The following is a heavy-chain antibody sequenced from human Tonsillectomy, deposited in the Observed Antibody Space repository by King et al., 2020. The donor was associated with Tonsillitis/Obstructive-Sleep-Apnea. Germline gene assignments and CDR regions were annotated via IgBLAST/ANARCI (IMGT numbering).Heavy chain of an antibody. J-gene: IGHJ4*02. D-gene: IGHD3-9*01. V-gene: IGHV3-7*03. CDR1: GFTFSNYW. Sequence: VQLVESGGGLVQPGGSLRLSCAASGFTFSNYWMTWVRQAPGKGLEWVANIKQDGSEKYYVDSVKGRFTISRDNAKNSLYLQMNSLRAEDTAVYYCARDRYFDWLRDGYYFDYWGQGTLVTVSS. CDR2: IKQDGSEK. CDR3: ARDRYFDWLRDGYYFDY.